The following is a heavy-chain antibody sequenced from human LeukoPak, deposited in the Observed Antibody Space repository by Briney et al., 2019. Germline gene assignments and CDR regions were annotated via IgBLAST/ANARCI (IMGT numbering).Heavy chain of an antibody. J-gene: IGHJ4*02. CDR3: ARVAPSESVVY. CDR1: GGSISSSSYY. D-gene: IGHD2-21*01. Sequence: PSETLSLTCTVSGGSISSSSYYWGWIRQPPGKGLEWIGSIYYSGSTYYNPSLKSRVTISVDTSKNQFSLRLSSVTAADTAVYYCARVAPSESVVYWGQGTLVTVSS. CDR2: IYYSGST. V-gene: IGHV4-39*07.